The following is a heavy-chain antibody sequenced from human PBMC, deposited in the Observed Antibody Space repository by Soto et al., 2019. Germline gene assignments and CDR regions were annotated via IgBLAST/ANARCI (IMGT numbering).Heavy chain of an antibody. D-gene: IGHD3-3*01. CDR3: ARSGMYYDFCGAHY. CDR1: GFTFGTYG. J-gene: IGHJ4*02. Sequence: QVQLVESGGGVVKPGRSLRLSCAASGFTFGTYGMHWVRQASGKVLEWVAVGLYDGLTKHYADSVSGRYNISRDTSKNPASMQLNSLRADDTAVYHCARSGMYYDFCGAHYWGQGTLVTV. V-gene: IGHV3-33*01. CDR2: GLYDGLTK.